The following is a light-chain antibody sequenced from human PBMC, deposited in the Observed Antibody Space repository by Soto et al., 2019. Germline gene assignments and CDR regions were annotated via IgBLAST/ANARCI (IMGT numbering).Light chain of an antibody. CDR2: GAS. J-gene: IGKJ2*01. V-gene: IGKV3-20*01. Sequence: EIVLTQSPGTLSLSPGERATLSCRASQSVSNSYLAWCQQKPGQAPRLLIYGASSRATGIPDRFSGSGSGTDFILTISRLEPEDFAVYYCQQYGSSPYTFGQGTKLEIK. CDR1: QSVSNSY. CDR3: QQYGSSPYT.